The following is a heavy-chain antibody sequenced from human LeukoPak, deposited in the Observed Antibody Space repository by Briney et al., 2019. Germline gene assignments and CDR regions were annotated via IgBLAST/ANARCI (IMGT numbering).Heavy chain of an antibody. V-gene: IGHV1-24*01. CDR3: ATDRRSSPLNWFDP. J-gene: IGHJ5*02. CDR2: FDPEDGET. D-gene: IGHD3-16*01. CDR1: GYTLTELS. Sequence: ASVKVSCKVSGYTLTELSMHWVRQAPGKGLEWMGGFDPEDGETIYAQKFQGRVTMTEDTSTDTAYMELSSLRSEDTAVYYCATDRRSSPLNWFDPWGQGTLVTVSS.